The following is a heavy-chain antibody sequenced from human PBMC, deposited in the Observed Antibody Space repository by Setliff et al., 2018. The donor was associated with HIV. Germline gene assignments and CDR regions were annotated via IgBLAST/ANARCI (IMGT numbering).Heavy chain of an antibody. CDR2: ISSSRSYI. D-gene: IGHD3-3*01. CDR3: ASVYYNSWSGYYDPYALDI. V-gene: IGHV3-11*06. Sequence: GGSLRLSCAASGFIFDDYYMSWIRQAPGKGLEWVSSISSSRSYIYYADSVKGRFTISRDNAENSLHLQMNSLRAEDTAVYYCASVYYNSWSGYYDPYALDIWGQGTMVTVS. CDR1: GFIFDDYY. J-gene: IGHJ3*02.